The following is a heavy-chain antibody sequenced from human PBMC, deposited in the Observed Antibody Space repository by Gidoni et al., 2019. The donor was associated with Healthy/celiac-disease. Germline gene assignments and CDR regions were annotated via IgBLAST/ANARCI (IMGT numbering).Heavy chain of an antibody. CDR1: GGSISSGGYY. J-gene: IGHJ4*02. D-gene: IGHD5-18*01. CDR3: ATSARYSYGYLVDG. V-gene: IGHV4-31*03. CDR2: IYYSGST. Sequence: QVQLQESGPGLVKPSQTLSLTCTVPGGSISSGGYYWSWIRQHPGKGLEWIGYIYYSGSTYYHPSLKSRVTISVDTSKNQFSLKLSSVTAADTAVYYCATSARYSYGYLVDGWGQGTLVTVSS.